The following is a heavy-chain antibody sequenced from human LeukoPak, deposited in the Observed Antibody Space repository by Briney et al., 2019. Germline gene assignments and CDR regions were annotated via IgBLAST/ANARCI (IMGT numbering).Heavy chain of an antibody. CDR1: GFTFSSYS. V-gene: IGHV3-21*01. CDR3: ARDRGGDDSSSDFDY. CDR2: ISSSSSYI. Sequence: GGSLRLSCAASGFTFSSYSMNWVRQAPGKGLEWVSSISSSSSYIYYADSVKGRFTISRDNAKNSLYLQMNSLRAEDTAVYYCARDRGGDDSSSDFDYWGQGTLVTVSS. D-gene: IGHD6-6*01. J-gene: IGHJ4*02.